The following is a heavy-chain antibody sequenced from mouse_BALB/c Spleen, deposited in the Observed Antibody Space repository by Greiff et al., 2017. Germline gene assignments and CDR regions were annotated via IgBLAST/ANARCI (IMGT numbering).Heavy chain of an antibody. CDR3: TRGGNYDY. Sequence: QVHVKQPGAELVRPGASVKLSCKASGYTFTSYWINWVKQRPGQGLEWIGNIYPSDSYTNYNQKFKDKATLTVDKSSSTAYMQLSSPTSEDSAVYYCTRGGNYDYWGQGTTLTVSS. CDR2: IYPSDSYT. D-gene: IGHD2-1*01. V-gene: IGHV1-69*02. J-gene: IGHJ2*01. CDR1: GYTFTSYW.